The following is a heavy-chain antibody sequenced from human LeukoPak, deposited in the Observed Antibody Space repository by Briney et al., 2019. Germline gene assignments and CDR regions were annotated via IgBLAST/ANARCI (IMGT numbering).Heavy chain of an antibody. D-gene: IGHD6-19*01. CDR2: IDPSDSYT. V-gene: IGHV5-10-1*01. J-gene: IGHJ4*02. Sequence: GESLRISCKGSGYXFTXXXIXXVXXXPXKXLEXXGRIDPSDSYTNYSPSFRGHVTISIDKSISAAYLQWSSLKASDTAVYYCARRDRTGWYDFDYWGQGTLVTVSS. CDR3: ARRDRTGWYDFDY. CDR1: GYXFTXXX.